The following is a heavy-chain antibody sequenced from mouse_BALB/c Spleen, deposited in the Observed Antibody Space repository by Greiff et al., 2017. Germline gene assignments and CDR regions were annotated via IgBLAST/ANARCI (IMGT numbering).Heavy chain of an antibody. V-gene: IGHV5-4*02. CDR3: ARANYDYDGVDY. J-gene: IGHJ2*01. D-gene: IGHD2-4*01. CDR2: ISDGGSYT. CDR1: GFTFSDYY. Sequence: DVKLVESGGGLVKPGGSLKLSCAASGFTFSDYYMYWVRQTPEKRLEWVATISDGGSYTYYPDSVKGRFTISRDNAKNNLYLQMSSLKSEDTAMYYCARANYDYDGVDYWGQGTTLTVSS.